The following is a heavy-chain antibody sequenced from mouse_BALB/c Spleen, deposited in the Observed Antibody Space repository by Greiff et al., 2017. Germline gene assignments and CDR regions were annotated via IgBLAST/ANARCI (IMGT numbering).Heavy chain of an antibody. CDR1: GYSITSDYA. J-gene: IGHJ4*01. CDR2: ISYSGST. CDR3: ARSYRYDGYAMDY. Sequence: EVMLVESGPGLVKPSQSLSLTCTVTGYSITSDYAWNWIRQFPGNKLEWMGYISYSGSTSYNPSLKSRISITRDTSKNQFFLQLNSVTTEDTATYYCARSYRYDGYAMDYWGQGTSVTVSS. D-gene: IGHD2-14*01. V-gene: IGHV3-2*02.